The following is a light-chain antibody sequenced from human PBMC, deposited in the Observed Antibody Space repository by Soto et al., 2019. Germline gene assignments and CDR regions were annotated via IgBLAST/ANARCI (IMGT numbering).Light chain of an antibody. CDR3: EQEGRSQS. CDR2: GAS. Sequence: ELNHPPGSLSLYTDTIATLSYGASQSVSSSYLAWYQQKPGQAPRLLIYGASSRATAIPDRFSGSGSGTDFTLTICRLEHEDIRVYNWEQEGRSQSFGQGTKVEI. V-gene: IGKV3-20*01. CDR1: QSVSSSY. J-gene: IGKJ1*01.